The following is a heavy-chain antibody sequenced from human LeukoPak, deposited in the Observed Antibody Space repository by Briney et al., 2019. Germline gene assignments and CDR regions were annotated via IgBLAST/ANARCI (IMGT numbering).Heavy chain of an antibody. CDR3: ARGPDYDILADYFDD. J-gene: IGHJ4*02. Sequence: GGSLTLSCAASGFTFSSYAMHWVRQAPGKGLEWVAVISYDGSNKYYADSVKGRFTISRDNSKNTLFLQMNSLRPEDTAVYYCARGPDYDILADYFDDWGQGTLVTVSS. V-gene: IGHV3-30*04. CDR2: ISYDGSNK. CDR1: GFTFSSYA. D-gene: IGHD3-9*01.